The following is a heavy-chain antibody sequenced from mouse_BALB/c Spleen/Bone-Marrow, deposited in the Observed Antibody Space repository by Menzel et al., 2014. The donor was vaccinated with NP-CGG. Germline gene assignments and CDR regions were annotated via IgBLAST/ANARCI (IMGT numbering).Heavy chain of an antibody. D-gene: IGHD1-1*01. CDR3: ARSHYYGLYYAMDY. CDR2: ILPGSGTT. J-gene: IGHJ4*01. Sequence: VQVVESGAELMKPGASVKISCKTTGYTFSSYWIEWVKQRPGHGLEWIGEILPGSGTTNYSEKFKGKATFTADTSSNTAYMQLSSLTSEDSAVYYCARSHYYGLYYAMDYWGQGTSVTVSS. CDR1: GYTFSSYW. V-gene: IGHV1-9*01.